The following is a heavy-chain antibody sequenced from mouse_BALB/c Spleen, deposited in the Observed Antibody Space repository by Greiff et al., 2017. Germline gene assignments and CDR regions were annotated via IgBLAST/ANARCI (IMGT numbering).Heavy chain of an antibody. D-gene: IGHD2-1*01. CDR1: GFTFSSYT. CDR3: TRDYYGNYYFDY. J-gene: IGHJ2*01. V-gene: IGHV5-6-4*01. Sequence: EVKLQESGGGLVKPGGSLKLSCAASGFTFSSYTMSWVRQTPEKRLEWVATISSGGSYTYYPDSVKGRFTISRDNAKNTLYLQMSSLKSEDTAMYYCTRDYYGNYYFDYWGQGTTLTVSS. CDR2: ISSGGSYT.